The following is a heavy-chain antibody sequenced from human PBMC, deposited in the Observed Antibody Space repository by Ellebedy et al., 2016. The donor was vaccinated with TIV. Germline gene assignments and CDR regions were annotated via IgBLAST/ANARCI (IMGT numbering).Heavy chain of an antibody. J-gene: IGHJ4*02. D-gene: IGHD3-10*01. V-gene: IGHV3-7*01. CDR2: IKQDGSNK. CDR3: AGLWFGDSPRDNSDY. CDR1: GFTFRNFW. Sequence: GESLKISCAASGFTFRNFWMSWVRQAPGRGLEWVANIKQDGSNKYYADSVKGRFTISRDNSKNTLFLEMNSLRAEDTAIYYCAGLWFGDSPRDNSDYWGRGTLVTVSS.